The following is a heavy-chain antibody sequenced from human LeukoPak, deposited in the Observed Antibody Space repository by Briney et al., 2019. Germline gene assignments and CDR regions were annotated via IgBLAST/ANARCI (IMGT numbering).Heavy chain of an antibody. V-gene: IGHV4-30-4*01. CDR1: GGSISSGDYY. CDR3: ARVMDTAMAGIDY. D-gene: IGHD5-18*01. Sequence: SETLSLTCTVSGGSISSGDYYWSWIRQPPGKGLEWIGYIYYSGSTYYNPSLKSRVTISVGTSKNQFSLKLSSVTAADTAVYYCARVMDTAMAGIDYWGQGTLVTVSS. J-gene: IGHJ4*02. CDR2: IYYSGST.